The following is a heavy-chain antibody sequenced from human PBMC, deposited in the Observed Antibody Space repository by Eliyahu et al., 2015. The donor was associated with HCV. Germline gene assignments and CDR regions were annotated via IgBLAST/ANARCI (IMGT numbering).Heavy chain of an antibody. CDR1: GFTFSSGF. CDR2: IIVASGST. CDR3: AAVPYCSLATCQDY. V-gene: IGHV1-58*01. J-gene: IGHJ4*02. Sequence: QVQVVQSEPEVXRPGTSVTVSCXASGFTFSSGFXQXVRQARGQPLXWVGWIIVASGSTSFAPKMQDRISIRRDMSTGTAYLDLSSLKSEDTAVYYCAAVPYCSLATCQDYWGQGTPVTVST. D-gene: IGHD2-15*01.